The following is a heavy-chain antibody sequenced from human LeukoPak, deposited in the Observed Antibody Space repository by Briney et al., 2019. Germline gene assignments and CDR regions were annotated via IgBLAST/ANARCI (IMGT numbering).Heavy chain of an antibody. V-gene: IGHV5-51*01. CDR1: GYSFTSYW. D-gene: IGHD2-2*01. CDR3: ARAELGYCSSTSCFYFDY. CDR2: IYPGDSDT. Sequence: GESLQISCKGSGYSFTSYWIGWVRPMPGKGLEWMGIIYPGDSDTRYSPSFQGQVTISADKSISTAYLQWSSLKASDTAMYYCARAELGYCSSTSCFYFDYWGQGTLVTVSS. J-gene: IGHJ4*02.